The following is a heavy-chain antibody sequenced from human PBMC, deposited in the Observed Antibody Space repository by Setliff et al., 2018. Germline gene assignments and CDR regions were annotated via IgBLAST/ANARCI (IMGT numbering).Heavy chain of an antibody. J-gene: IGHJ6*03. CDR3: ARGRHPPGSGYPYYYMDV. CDR1: GGTFSSYA. V-gene: IGHV1-69*06. Sequence: GASVKVSCKASGGTFSSYAISWVRQAPGQGLEWMGRIIPIFGTANYAQKFQGRVTITADKSTSTAYMELSSLRSEDTAVYYCARGRHPPGSGYPYYYMDVWGKGTTVTVSS. CDR2: IIPIFGTA. D-gene: IGHD3-3*01.